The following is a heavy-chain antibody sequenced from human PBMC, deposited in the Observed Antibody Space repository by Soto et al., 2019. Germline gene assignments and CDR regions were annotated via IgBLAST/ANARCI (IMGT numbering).Heavy chain of an antibody. D-gene: IGHD4-17*01. CDR1: GGSISSGDYY. J-gene: IGHJ6*02. CDR3: ARARHDYGDYYYGMDV. Sequence: KTSETLSLTCTVSGGSISSGDYYWSWIRQPPGKGLEWIGYIYYSGSTYYNPSLKSRVTISVDTSKNQFSLKLSSVTAADTAVYYCARARHDYGDYYYGMDVWGQGTTVTVSS. V-gene: IGHV4-30-4*01. CDR2: IYYSGST.